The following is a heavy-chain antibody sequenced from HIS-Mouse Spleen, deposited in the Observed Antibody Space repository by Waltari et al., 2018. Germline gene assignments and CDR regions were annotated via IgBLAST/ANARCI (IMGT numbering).Heavy chain of an antibody. J-gene: IGHJ3*02. CDR3: ARDFHDFWSGYYGGDKKHDAFDI. CDR1: GGSISSYY. D-gene: IGHD3-3*01. CDR2: IYTSGST. V-gene: IGHV4-4*07. Sequence: QVQLQESGPGLVKPSETLSLTCTVSGGSISSYYWSWIRQPAGKGLEWIGRIYTSGSTTPNPSLKSRVTLSVETSKNQFSLKLISVTAADTAVYYCARDFHDFWSGYYGGDKKHDAFDIWGQGTMVTVSS.